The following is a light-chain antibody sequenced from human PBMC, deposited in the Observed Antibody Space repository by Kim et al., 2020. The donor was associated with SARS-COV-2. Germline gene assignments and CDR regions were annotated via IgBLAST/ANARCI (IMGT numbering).Light chain of an antibody. Sequence: GHSVTISCTGTSSDVGGYNYVSWYQQHPGKAPKLLIYDVTTRPSGVPDRFSGSKSGNTASLSISGLQAEDEADYYCCSYAGRNIVVFGGGTQLTVL. CDR3: CSYAGRNIVV. V-gene: IGLV2-11*03. CDR2: DVT. J-gene: IGLJ2*01. CDR1: SSDVGGYNY.